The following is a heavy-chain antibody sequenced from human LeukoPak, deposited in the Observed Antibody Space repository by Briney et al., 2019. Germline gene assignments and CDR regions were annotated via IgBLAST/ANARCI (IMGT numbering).Heavy chain of an antibody. Sequence: PGGSLRLSCAASGFTFSSYAMSWVRQAPGKGLEWVSAISGSGGSTYYADSVKGRFTISRDNSKNALYLQMNSLRAEDTAVYYCAKGYSYGYANFDYWGQGTLVTVSS. V-gene: IGHV3-23*01. CDR3: AKGYSYGYANFDY. CDR2: ISGSGGST. CDR1: GFTFSSYA. J-gene: IGHJ4*02. D-gene: IGHD5-18*01.